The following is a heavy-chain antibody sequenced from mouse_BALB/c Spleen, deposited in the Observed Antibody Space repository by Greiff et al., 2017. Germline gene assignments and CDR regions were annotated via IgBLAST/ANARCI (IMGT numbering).Heavy chain of an antibody. CDR1: GYTFTSYW. V-gene: IGHV1-7*01. CDR2: INPSTGYT. CDR3: AREYGDYDVRYYALDY. J-gene: IGHJ4*01. Sequence: VKLVESGAELAKPGASVKMSCKASGYTFTSYWMHWVKQRPGQGLEWIGYINPSTGYTEYNQKFKDKATLTADKSSSTAYMQLSSLTSEDSAVYYCAREYGDYDVRYYALDYWGQGTSVTVSS. D-gene: IGHD2-4*01.